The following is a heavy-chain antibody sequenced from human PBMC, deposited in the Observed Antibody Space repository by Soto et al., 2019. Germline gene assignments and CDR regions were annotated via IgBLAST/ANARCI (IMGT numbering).Heavy chain of an antibody. J-gene: IGHJ6*02. CDR3: ARVSGLDYGYYYYYGMDV. CDR2: IWYDGSNK. V-gene: IGHV3-33*01. D-gene: IGHD3-10*01. CDR1: GFTFSSYG. Sequence: SLRLTCAASGFTFSSYGMHWVRQGPGKGLEWVAVIWYDGSNKYYEDSVKGRFTISRDNSKNTLYLQMNSLRAEDTAVYYCARVSGLDYGYYYYYGMDVWGQGITVTVSS.